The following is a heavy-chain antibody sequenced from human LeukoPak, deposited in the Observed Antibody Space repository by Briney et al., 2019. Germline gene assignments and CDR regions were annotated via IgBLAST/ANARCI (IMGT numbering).Heavy chain of an antibody. CDR2: IYYSGNT. D-gene: IGHD3-22*01. J-gene: IGHJ4*02. V-gene: IGHV4-39*07. CDR1: GGSISGSSYY. Sequence: SETLSLTCTVSGGSISGSSYYWGWIRQPPGKGLEWXGSIYYSGNTYYNPSLKSRVTISVDTSKNQFSLKLSSVTAADTAVYYCARSPSSGYYRFIYWGQGTLVTVSS. CDR3: ARSPSSGYYRFIY.